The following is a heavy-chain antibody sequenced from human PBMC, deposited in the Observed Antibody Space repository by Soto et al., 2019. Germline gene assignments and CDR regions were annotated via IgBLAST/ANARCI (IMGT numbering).Heavy chain of an antibody. D-gene: IGHD2-8*01. V-gene: IGHV1-2*04. CDR1: GYSFTDYH. CDR2: NNPKSGGT. J-gene: IGHJ6*02. CDR3: ARGHSTDCSNGVCSFFYNHEMDV. Sequence: QVQLVQSGAEVKKPGASVRVSCKASGYSFTDYHIHWVRQAPGQGLEWLGRNNPKSGGTSTAQKFQGWVTMTRDSSISTVYMELTRLRSDDTAVYFCARGHSTDCSNGVCSFFYNHEMDVWGQGTTVTVSS.